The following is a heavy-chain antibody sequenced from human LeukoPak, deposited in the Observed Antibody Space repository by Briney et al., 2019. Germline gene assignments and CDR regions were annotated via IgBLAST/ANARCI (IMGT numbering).Heavy chain of an antibody. CDR3: ARGGDGDILTGLVFDY. CDR2: ISACNGNT. D-gene: IGHD3-9*01. Sequence: ASVKVSCKASGYRFTSYGISWVRQAPGQGLEWMGWISACNGNTNYAQKLQGRVTMTTDTSTSTAYMELRSLRSDGTAVYYCARGGDGDILTGLVFDYWGQGTLVTVSS. V-gene: IGHV1-18*01. J-gene: IGHJ4*02. CDR1: GYRFTSYG.